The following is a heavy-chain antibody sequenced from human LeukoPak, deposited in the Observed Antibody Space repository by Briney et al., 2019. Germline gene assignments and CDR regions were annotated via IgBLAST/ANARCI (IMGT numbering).Heavy chain of an antibody. D-gene: IGHD5-24*01. V-gene: IGHV3-74*01. CDR3: VRDGDVYNFDH. CDR2: IKGDESYT. CDR1: GFTFRSHW. J-gene: IGHJ4*02. Sequence: GSLRLSCAASGFTFRSHWMHWVRQAPGKGLVWVSRIKGDESYTNHADSVKGRFTISRDNAKNTLYLQMTSLRAEDTAIYDCVRDGDVYNFDHWGQGTLVTVSS.